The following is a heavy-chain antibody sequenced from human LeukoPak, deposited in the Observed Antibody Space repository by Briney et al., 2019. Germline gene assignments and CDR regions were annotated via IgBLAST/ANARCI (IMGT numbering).Heavy chain of an antibody. Sequence: GGSLRLSCAASGFMFSSNWMSWVRLAPGKGLEWVANIKDDGSEKYYVDSVKGRFTISRDNSKNTLYLQMNSLRAEDTAVYYCAREAGYNYPYYFDYWGQGTLVTVSS. CDR1: GFMFSSNW. V-gene: IGHV3-7*03. CDR3: AREAGYNYPYYFDY. J-gene: IGHJ4*02. CDR2: IKDDGSEK. D-gene: IGHD5-24*01.